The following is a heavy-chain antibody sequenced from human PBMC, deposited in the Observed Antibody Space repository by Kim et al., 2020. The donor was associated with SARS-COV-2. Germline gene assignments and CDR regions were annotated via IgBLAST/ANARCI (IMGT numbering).Heavy chain of an antibody. J-gene: IGHJ4*02. CDR3: AREMSSRITIFGVVISPTPAFDY. D-gene: IGHD3-3*01. V-gene: IGHV1-18*01. CDR2: ISAYNGNT. CDR1: GYTFTSYG. Sequence: ASVKVSCKASGYTFTSYGISWVRQAPGQGLEWMGWISAYNGNTNYAQKPQGRVTMTTYTSTSTAYMELRSLRSDDTAVYYCAREMSSRITIFGVVISPTPAFDYWGQGTLVTVSS.